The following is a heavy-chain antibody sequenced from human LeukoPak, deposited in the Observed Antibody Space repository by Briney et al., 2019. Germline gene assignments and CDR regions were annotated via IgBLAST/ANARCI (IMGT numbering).Heavy chain of an antibody. Sequence: GGSLRLSCTASEFTFSSYWMHWVRQPPGKGLVWVSRINSDGSSTSYADAVKGRFTISRDNAKNTLYLRMNSLRAEDTAVYYCSVQGGYFDYWGQGTLVTVSS. V-gene: IGHV3-74*01. CDR3: SVQGGYFDY. D-gene: IGHD1-26*01. CDR2: INSDGSST. CDR1: EFTFSSYW. J-gene: IGHJ4*02.